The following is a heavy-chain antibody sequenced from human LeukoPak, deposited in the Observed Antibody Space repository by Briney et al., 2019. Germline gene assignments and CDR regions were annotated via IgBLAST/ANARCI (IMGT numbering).Heavy chain of an antibody. J-gene: IGHJ4*02. CDR1: GGSISSYY. CDR2: IYTSGST. D-gene: IGHD2-2*01. V-gene: IGHV4-4*07. Sequence: PSETLSLTCTVSGGSISSYYWSWIRQPAGKGLEWIGRIYTSGSTNYNPSLKSRVTMSVDTSKNQFSLKLSSVTAADTAVYYCARGGQRGYCTSSSCYVFDYWGQGTLVTVSS. CDR3: ARGGQRGYCTSSSCYVFDY.